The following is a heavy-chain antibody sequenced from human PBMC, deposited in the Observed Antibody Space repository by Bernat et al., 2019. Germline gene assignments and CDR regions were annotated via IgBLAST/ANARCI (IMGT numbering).Heavy chain of an antibody. Sequence: QLQLQESGPGLVKPSETLSLTCTVSGGPISSSSYYWGWIRQPPGKGLEWIGSIYYSGSTYYNPYLKSRVTISVDTSKNQFSLKLRSVTAADTAVYYCARSLAAAMGLHWFDPWGQGTLVTVSS. CDR1: GGPISSSSYY. D-gene: IGHD2-2*01. J-gene: IGHJ5*02. CDR2: IYYSGST. CDR3: ARSLAAAMGLHWFDP. V-gene: IGHV4-39*01.